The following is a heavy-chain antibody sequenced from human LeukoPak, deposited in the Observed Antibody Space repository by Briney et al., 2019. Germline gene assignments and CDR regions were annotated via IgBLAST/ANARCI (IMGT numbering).Heavy chain of an antibody. V-gene: IGHV3-7*01. CDR2: IKQDGSEK. J-gene: IGHJ4*02. Sequence: GGSLRLSCAASGLTFSSYWMSWVRQAPGKGLEWVANIKQDGSEKYYVDSVKGRFTISRDNAKNSLYLQMNSLRAEDTALYYCARDLRDGYNLLDSWGQGTLVTVSS. CDR3: ARDLRDGYNLLDS. D-gene: IGHD5-24*01. CDR1: GLTFSSYW.